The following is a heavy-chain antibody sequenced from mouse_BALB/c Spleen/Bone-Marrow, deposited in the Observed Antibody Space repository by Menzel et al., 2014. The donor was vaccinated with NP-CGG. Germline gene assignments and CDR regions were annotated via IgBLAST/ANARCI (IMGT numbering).Heavy chain of an antibody. CDR1: GFTFSDFY. J-gene: IGHJ4*01. Sequence: EVHLVESGGGLVQPGGSLRLSCATSGFTFSDFYMEWVRQPPGKRLEWIAASRNKANDYTTEYSASVKGRFINSRDTSQSILYLQMNALRAEDTAIYYCARDGGDRAMDYWGQGTSVTVSS. V-gene: IGHV7-1*02. CDR3: ARDGGDRAMDY. CDR2: SRNKANDYTT. D-gene: IGHD3-3*01.